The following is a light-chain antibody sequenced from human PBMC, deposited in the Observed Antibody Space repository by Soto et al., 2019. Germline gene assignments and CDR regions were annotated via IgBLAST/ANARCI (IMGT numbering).Light chain of an antibody. CDR2: EVT. CDR1: ASDIGSYDY. Sequence: QSALTQPASVSGSTGQSITVSCTGTASDIGSYDYVSWYQHHPGKAPKLLIYEVTNRLSGVSNRFSGSKSDYTASLIISGRQGEDEGHYYCASYTGSTTRWVFGGGTKLTVL. J-gene: IGLJ3*02. CDR3: ASYTGSTTRWV. V-gene: IGLV2-14*01.